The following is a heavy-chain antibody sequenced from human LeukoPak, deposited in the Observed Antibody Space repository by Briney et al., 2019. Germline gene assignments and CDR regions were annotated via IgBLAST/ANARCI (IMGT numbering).Heavy chain of an antibody. D-gene: IGHD5-12*01. CDR2: INHSGST. Sequence: PSETLSLTCAVYGGSFSGYYWSWIRQPPGKGLEWIGEINHSGSTNYNPSLKSRVTISVDTFKNQFSLKLSSVTAADTAVYYCARRKWLLEYYFDYWGQGTLVTVSS. CDR1: GGSFSGYY. V-gene: IGHV4-34*01. CDR3: ARRKWLLEYYFDY. J-gene: IGHJ4*02.